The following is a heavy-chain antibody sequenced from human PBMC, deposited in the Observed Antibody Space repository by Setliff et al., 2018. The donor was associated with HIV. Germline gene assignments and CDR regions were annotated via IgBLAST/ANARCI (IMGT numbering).Heavy chain of an antibody. V-gene: IGHV3-48*01. Sequence: PGGSLRLSCATSGFTFSSYPIHWVRQAPGKGLEWLSYISSSSSTIYYADSVKGRFTISRDNAKNSLYLQMNSLRAEDTAVYYCAICGYRAVAGIYHYYGMDVWGQGTTVTVPS. CDR2: ISSSSSTI. CDR3: AICGYRAVAGIYHYYGMDV. J-gene: IGHJ6*02. D-gene: IGHD6-19*01. CDR1: GFTFSSYP.